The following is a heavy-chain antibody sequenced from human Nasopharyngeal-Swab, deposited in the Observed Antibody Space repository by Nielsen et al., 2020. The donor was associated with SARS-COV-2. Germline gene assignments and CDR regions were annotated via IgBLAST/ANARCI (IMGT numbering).Heavy chain of an antibody. CDR2: INPSGGRT. V-gene: IGHV1-46*01. Sequence: ASVNVSCKASGYSFTHYYIHWVRQAPGQGLEWMGFINPSGGRTDYAQKFQGRLTMTRDTSTNKVYMDLSSLRSEDTAIYYCARGYYTSGTFYNDAFDIWGPGTGVTVSS. CDR3: ARGYYTSGTFYNDAFDI. D-gene: IGHD3-10*01. J-gene: IGHJ3*02. CDR1: GYSFTHYY.